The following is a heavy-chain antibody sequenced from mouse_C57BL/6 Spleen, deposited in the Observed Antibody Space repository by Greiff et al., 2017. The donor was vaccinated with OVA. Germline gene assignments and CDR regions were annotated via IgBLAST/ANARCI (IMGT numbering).Heavy chain of an antibody. J-gene: IGHJ2*01. D-gene: IGHD2-1*01. CDR2: ISDGGSYT. V-gene: IGHV5-4*01. Sequence: EVKVVESGGGLVKPGGSLKLSCAASGFTFSSYAMSWVRQTPEKRLEWVATISDGGSYTYYPDNVKGRFTISRDNAKNNLYLQMSHLKSEDTAMYYCAREGIYSYYFDYWGQGTTLTVSS. CDR1: GFTFSSYA. CDR3: AREGIYSYYFDY.